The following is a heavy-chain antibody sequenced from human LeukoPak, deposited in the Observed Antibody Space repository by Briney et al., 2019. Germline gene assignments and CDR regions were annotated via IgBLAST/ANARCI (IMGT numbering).Heavy chain of an antibody. Sequence: SQTLSLTCAISGDSVSNNGVAWNWIRQSPSRGLEWLGRTYFGSKWYNDYAVSVKSRITINPDTSKNQCSLQLNSVTPEDTAVYYCARQRSRALDLWGQGTMVTVSS. D-gene: IGHD1-1*01. CDR1: GDSVSNNGVA. V-gene: IGHV6-1*01. J-gene: IGHJ3*01. CDR3: ARQRSRALDL. CDR2: TYFGSKWYN.